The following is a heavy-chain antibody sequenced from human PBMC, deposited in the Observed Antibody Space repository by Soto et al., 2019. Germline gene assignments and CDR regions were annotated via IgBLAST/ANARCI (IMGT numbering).Heavy chain of an antibody. V-gene: IGHV4-61*01. Sequence: SETLSLTCSVSGGSVRSGNHFWNWIRQPPGRGLEWLGYMYYTGVTNYNPSLKSRVSMSVDTSKDQFSLNLTSLTAADTAVYYCARGGEPLGYYGLDVWVQGTTVTVSS. CDR2: MYYTGVT. CDR3: ARGGEPLGYYGLDV. J-gene: IGHJ6*02. CDR1: GGSVRSGNHF.